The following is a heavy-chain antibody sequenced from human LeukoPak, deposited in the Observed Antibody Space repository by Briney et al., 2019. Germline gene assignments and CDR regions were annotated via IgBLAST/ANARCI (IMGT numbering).Heavy chain of an antibody. J-gene: IGHJ4*02. CDR3: ARVRPFWSGYYISNYYFDY. CDR2: IYSGGST. D-gene: IGHD3-3*01. V-gene: IGHV3-53*04. Sequence: GGSLRLSCAASGFTFSSYAMSWVRQAPGKGLEWVSVIYSGGSTYYADSVKGRFTISRHNSKNTLYLQMNSLRAEDTAVYYCARVRPFWSGYYISNYYFDYWGQGTLATVSS. CDR1: GFTFSSYA.